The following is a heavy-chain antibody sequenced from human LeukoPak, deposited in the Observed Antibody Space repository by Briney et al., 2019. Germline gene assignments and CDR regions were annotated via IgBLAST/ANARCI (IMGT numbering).Heavy chain of an antibody. D-gene: IGHD1-14*01. Sequence: GGSLRLSCAASGFTFSSYWMNWVRQAPGKGLVWVSRITNDGSSTTYADSVKGRFTISRDNAKNMLYLQVNSLRAEDTAVYYCEPRQGGNPAYWGEGTLVTVSS. CDR3: EPRQGGNPAY. J-gene: IGHJ4*02. CDR2: ITNDGSST. V-gene: IGHV3-74*01. CDR1: GFTFSSYW.